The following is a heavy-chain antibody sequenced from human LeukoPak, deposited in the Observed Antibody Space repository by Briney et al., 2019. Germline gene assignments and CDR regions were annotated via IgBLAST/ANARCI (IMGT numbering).Heavy chain of an antibody. CDR3: ARDAIVGATSAFDI. CDR2: IIPIFGTA. J-gene: IGHJ3*02. D-gene: IGHD1-26*01. CDR1: GGTFSSYA. Sequence: SVRVSCKASGGTFSSYAISWVRQAPGQGLEWMGGIIPIFGTANYAQKFQGRVTITTDESTSTAYMELSGLRSEDTAVYYCARDAIVGATSAFDIWGQGKMVTVSS. V-gene: IGHV1-69*05.